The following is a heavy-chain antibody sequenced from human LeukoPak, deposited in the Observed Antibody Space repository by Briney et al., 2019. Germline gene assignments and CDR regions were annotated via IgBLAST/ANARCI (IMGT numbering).Heavy chain of an antibody. CDR3: ARGTMFPYYFDY. CDR2: ISSSSSYI. J-gene: IGHJ4*02. D-gene: IGHD3-10*02. Sequence: NAGGSLRLSCAASGFPFSSYWMSWVRQAPGKGLEWVSFISSSSSYIYYADSVKGRFTISRDNAKNSLYLQMDSLRAEDTAVYYCARGTMFPYYFDYWGQGSLVTVSS. V-gene: IGHV3-21*01. CDR1: GFPFSSYW.